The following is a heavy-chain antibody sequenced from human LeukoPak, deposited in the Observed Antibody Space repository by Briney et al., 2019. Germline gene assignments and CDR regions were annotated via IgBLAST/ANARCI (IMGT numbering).Heavy chain of an antibody. V-gene: IGHV4-4*07. D-gene: IGHD6-13*01. Sequence: SETLSLTCTVSGGSVGSYYWSWIRQPAGKGLEWIGRMFISGSTYYNPSLKNRVAMSVDTSKNQFSLKLSSVTAADTAVYYCARVIAAVDYYYYYMDVWGKGTTVTVSS. CDR2: MFISGST. J-gene: IGHJ6*03. CDR3: ARVIAAVDYYYYYMDV. CDR1: GGSVGSYY.